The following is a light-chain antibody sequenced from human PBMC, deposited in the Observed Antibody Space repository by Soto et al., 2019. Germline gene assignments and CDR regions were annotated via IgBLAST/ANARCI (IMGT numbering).Light chain of an antibody. CDR3: QQYNSWPQT. CDR2: DVS. J-gene: IGKJ1*01. CDR1: ETVSTN. Sequence: ETVLTQSPATLSVSPGERATLSCRASETVSTNLAWYQQRPGQAPRLLIYDVSTGATGIPARFSGRRSGTEFTLTISSLQSEDFAVYYCQQYNSWPQTFGQGTKVGIK. V-gene: IGKV3-15*01.